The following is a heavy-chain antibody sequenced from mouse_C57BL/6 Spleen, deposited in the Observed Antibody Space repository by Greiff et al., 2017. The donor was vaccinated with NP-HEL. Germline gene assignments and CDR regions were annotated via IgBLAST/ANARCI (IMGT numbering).Heavy chain of an antibody. V-gene: IGHV1-82*01. CDR3: ARRTDGYYDY. J-gene: IGHJ2*01. D-gene: IGHD2-3*01. CDR1: GYAFSSSW. CDR2: IYPGDGDT. Sequence: VQLVESGPELVKPGASVKISCKASGYAFSSSWMNWVKQRPGKGLEWIGRIYPGDGDTNYNGKFKGKATLTADKSSSTAYMQLSSLTSEDSAVYFCARRTDGYYDYWGQGTTLTVSS.